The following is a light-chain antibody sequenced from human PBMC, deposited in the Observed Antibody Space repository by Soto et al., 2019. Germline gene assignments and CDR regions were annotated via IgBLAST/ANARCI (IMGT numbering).Light chain of an antibody. CDR2: EVT. V-gene: IGLV2-8*01. CDR1: SGDIGGYNY. CDR3: SSYAGSNNYV. Sequence: QSALTQPPSASGSPGQSVTISCTGTSGDIGGYNYVSWYQHHPGKAPKLMIYEVTKRPSGVPDRFSDSKSGNTASLTVSGLQAEDEADYYCSSYAGSNNYVFGTGTKVTVL. J-gene: IGLJ1*01.